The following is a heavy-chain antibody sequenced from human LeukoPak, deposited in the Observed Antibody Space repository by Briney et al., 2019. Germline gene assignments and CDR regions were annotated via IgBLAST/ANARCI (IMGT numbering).Heavy chain of an antibody. CDR2: INHSGST. J-gene: IGHJ4*02. Sequence: SETLSLTCAVYGGSFSGYYWSWIRQPPGKGLEWVGEINHSGSTNYNPSLKSRVTISVATSKKQFSLKLSSVTAADTAVYYCARGLRLRYSRGWYKKGFDYWGQGTLVTVSS. CDR3: ARGLRLRYSRGWYKKGFDY. V-gene: IGHV4-34*01. D-gene: IGHD6-19*01. CDR1: GGSFSGYY.